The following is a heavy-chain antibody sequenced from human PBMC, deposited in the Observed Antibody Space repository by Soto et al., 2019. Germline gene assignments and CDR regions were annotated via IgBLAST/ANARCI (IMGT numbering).Heavy chain of an antibody. CDR2: IFHSGST. CDR3: ARVYSGSYSDS. V-gene: IGHV4-39*07. J-gene: IGHJ4*02. Sequence: PSETLSLTCTVSGCSISSSIYYGGWIRQPPGKGLEWIGEIFHSGSTNYNPSLKTRLTISVDKSKNQFSLKLSSVTAADTAIYYCARVYSGSYSDSWGRGTLVTVS. CDR1: GCSISSSIYY. D-gene: IGHD1-26*01.